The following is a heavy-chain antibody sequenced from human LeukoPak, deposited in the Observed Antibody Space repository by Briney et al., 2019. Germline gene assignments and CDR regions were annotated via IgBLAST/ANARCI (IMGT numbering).Heavy chain of an antibody. CDR2: IYYSGST. CDR1: GGSISSYY. Sequence: PSETLSLTCTVSGGSISSYYWSWIRQPPGKGLEWIGYIYYSGSTNYNPSLKSRVNISVDTSKNQFSLKLSSVTAADTAVYYCARDRGYNREGGGRYFDYWGQGTLVTVSS. V-gene: IGHV4-59*01. J-gene: IGHJ4*02. D-gene: IGHD5-24*01. CDR3: ARDRGYNREGGGRYFDY.